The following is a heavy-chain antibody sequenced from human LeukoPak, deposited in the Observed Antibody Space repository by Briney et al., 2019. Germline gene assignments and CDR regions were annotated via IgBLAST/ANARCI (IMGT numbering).Heavy chain of an antibody. V-gene: IGHV3-48*01. J-gene: IGHJ4*02. CDR1: GFTFSIYS. D-gene: IGHD3-22*01. Sequence: GGSLRLSCAASGFTFSIYSMNWVSQAPGKGLEWVSYISSSRSTIYYADSVKGRFTISRDNAKNSLYLQMNSLRAEDTAVYYCARLDSSGSYFDYWGQGTLVTVSS. CDR3: ARLDSSGSYFDY. CDR2: ISSSRSTI.